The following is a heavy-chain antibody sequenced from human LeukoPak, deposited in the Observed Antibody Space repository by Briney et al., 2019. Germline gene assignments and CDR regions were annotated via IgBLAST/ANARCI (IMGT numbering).Heavy chain of an antibody. D-gene: IGHD4-23*01. CDR2: IFYSGSS. CDR1: GGSISSDISY. J-gene: IGHJ4*02. V-gene: IGHV4-39*07. Sequence: SETLSLTCTVSGGSISSDISYWAWVRQPPEKGLKCIGTIFYSGSSYYHPSLKSRVTISLDTTNNQFSLNLSSGTAADTAIYYCVREVTTVITNDYWGQGTLVTVSS. CDR3: VREVTTVITNDY.